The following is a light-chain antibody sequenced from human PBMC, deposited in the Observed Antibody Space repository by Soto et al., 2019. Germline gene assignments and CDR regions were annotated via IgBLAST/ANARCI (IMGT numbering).Light chain of an antibody. V-gene: IGKV1-39*01. J-gene: IGKJ4*01. Sequence: DIQMTQSPSSLSASVGDRIIITCRASQTISYYLNWYQHQPGKAPKLLIYTASTLQTGVPSRFSGSGSGTDFTLTISSLQPEDFATYYCQQSFSPLTFGGGTPQLTFGGGTKVDIK. CDR1: QTISYY. CDR2: TAS. CDR3: QQSFSPLTFGGGTPQLT.